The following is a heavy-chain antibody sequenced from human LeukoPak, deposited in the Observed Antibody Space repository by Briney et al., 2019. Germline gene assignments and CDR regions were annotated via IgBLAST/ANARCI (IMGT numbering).Heavy chain of an antibody. CDR3: ARVPGFWSGSDDAFDI. CDR1: GYTFTDFY. D-gene: IGHD3-3*01. CDR2: INPDSGAT. V-gene: IGHV1-2*02. Sequence: GASVKVSCKTSGYTFTDFYMHWVRQAPGQGLEWMGWINPDSGATNYAQKFQGRVTMTRDTSISTAYMELSSLRSDDTAVYYCARVPGFWSGSDDAFDIWGQGTMVTVSS. J-gene: IGHJ3*02.